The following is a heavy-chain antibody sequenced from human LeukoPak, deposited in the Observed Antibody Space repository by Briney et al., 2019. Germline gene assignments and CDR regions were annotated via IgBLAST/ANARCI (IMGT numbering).Heavy chain of an antibody. CDR2: ISVYNGNT. CDR1: GYTFKSHG. CDR3: ARDKGYCSGGSRYYWFDP. D-gene: IGHD2-15*01. Sequence: GASVKVSCKASGYTFKSHGISWVRQAPGQGLEWMGWISVYNGNTNYAQKFQGRVTMTTDTSTSTAYMELRSLRSDDTAVYYCARDKGYCSGGSRYYWFDPWGQGTLVTVSS. V-gene: IGHV1-18*04. J-gene: IGHJ5*02.